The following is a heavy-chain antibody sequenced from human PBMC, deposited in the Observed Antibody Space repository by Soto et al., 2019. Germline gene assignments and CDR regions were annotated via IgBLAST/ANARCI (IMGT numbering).Heavy chain of an antibody. J-gene: IGHJ5*02. D-gene: IGHD1-26*01. CDR2: VSGNGGNT. Sequence: PGGSLRLSCVASGFSVSSYTMNWVRQAPGKGLEWVSGVSGNGGNTYYADSVKGRFSISRDNSKNTLYLQLNSLRAEDTAIYYCAKDRMGASGWFDPWGQGTPVTVSS. V-gene: IGHV3-23*01. CDR3: AKDRMGASGWFDP. CDR1: GFSVSSYT.